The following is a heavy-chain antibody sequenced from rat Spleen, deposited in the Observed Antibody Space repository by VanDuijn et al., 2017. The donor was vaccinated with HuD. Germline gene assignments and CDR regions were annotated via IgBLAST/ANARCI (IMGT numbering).Heavy chain of an antibody. V-gene: IGHV4-2*01. CDR3: AKGMGLQWWYYFDY. D-gene: IGHD1-1*01. CDR1: GFNFNEHW. Sequence: EVQLVESGGGLVQPGRSLKLSCAASGFNFNEHWMGWVRQAPGKGLEWIAEINKDSSIIKYTPSAKDKFIISRDNAQSTLYLHMTKLGSEDTGIYYCAKGMGLQWWYYFDYWGQGVMVTVSS. J-gene: IGHJ2*01. CDR2: INKDSSII.